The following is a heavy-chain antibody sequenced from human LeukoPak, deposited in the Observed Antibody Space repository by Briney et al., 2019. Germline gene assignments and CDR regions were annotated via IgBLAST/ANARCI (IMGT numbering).Heavy chain of an antibody. D-gene: IGHD6-19*01. Sequence: PGGSLRLSCAASGFTFSNYAMSWVRQAPGKGLEWVSAISGSGGSTYYADSVKGRFTIPRDNSKNTLYLQMNSLRAEDTAVYYCAKVGVSSGWYGGFYYWGQGTLVTVSS. CDR2: ISGSGGST. CDR1: GFTFSNYA. CDR3: AKVGVSSGWYGGFYY. J-gene: IGHJ4*02. V-gene: IGHV3-23*01.